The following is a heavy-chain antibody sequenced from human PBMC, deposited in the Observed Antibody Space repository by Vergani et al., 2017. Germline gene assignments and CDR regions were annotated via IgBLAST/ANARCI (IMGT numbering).Heavy chain of an antibody. D-gene: IGHD6-13*01. CDR3: AGEGAYSSSWYGNNYYYYGMDV. CDR1: GGSISSYY. Sequence: QVQLQESGPGLVKPSETLSLTCTVSGGSISSYYWSWIRQPPGKGLEWIGYIYYSGSTNYNPSLKSRVTISVDTSKNQFSLKLSSVTAADTAVYYCAGEGAYSSSWYGNNYYYYGMDVWGQGTTVTVSS. CDR2: IYYSGST. V-gene: IGHV4-59*01. J-gene: IGHJ6*02.